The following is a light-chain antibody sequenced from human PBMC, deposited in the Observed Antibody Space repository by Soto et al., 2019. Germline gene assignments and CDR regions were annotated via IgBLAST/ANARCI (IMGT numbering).Light chain of an antibody. CDR2: RAS. Sequence: IVLMQSPGTLSLSPGERATLSCRASRSLSSDYLAWYQQKPGQAPRLLIFRASSRATGVPARFSASGSGTEFTLTISGLQSEDFAVYYCQQYSNWPPWTFGPGTKVDIK. CDR3: QQYSNWPPWT. CDR1: RSLSSDY. V-gene: IGKV3-20*01. J-gene: IGKJ1*01.